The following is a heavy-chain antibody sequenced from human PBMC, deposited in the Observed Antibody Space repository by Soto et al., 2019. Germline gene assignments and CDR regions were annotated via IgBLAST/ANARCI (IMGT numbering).Heavy chain of an antibody. CDR2: INPSGGST. Sequence: GASVKVSCKASGYTFTSYYMHWVRQAPGQGLEWMGIINPSGGSTSYAQKFQGRVTMTRDTSTSTVYMEISSLRSDDTAFYFCVRDRPHAWFDPWGQGTLVTVSS. J-gene: IGHJ5*02. V-gene: IGHV1-46*01. CDR1: GYTFTSYY. CDR3: VRDRPHAWFDP.